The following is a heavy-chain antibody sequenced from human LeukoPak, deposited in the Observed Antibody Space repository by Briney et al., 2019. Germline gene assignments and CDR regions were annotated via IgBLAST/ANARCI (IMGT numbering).Heavy chain of an antibody. CDR2: INPNSGGT. CDR1: GYTFTGYY. J-gene: IGHJ6*03. V-gene: IGHV1-2*06. CDR3: ARGSYYDSRTPYYYYYYMDV. D-gene: IGHD3-22*01. Sequence: ASVKVSCKASGYTFTGYYMHWVRQAPGQGLEWMGRINPNSGGTNYAQKFQGRVTMTRDTSISTAYMELSRLRSDDTAVYYCARGSYYDSRTPYYYYYYMDVWGEGTTVTVSS.